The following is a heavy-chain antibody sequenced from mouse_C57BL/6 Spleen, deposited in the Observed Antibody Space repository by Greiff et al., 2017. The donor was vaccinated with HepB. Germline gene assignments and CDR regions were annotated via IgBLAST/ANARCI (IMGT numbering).Heavy chain of an antibody. V-gene: IGHV5-4*01. CDR1: GFTFSSYA. Sequence: EVQRVESGGGLVKPGGSLKLSCAASGFTFSSYAMSWVRQTPEKRLEWVATISDGGSYTYYPDNVKGRFTISRDNAKNNLYLQMSHLKSEDTAMYYCARDLDDYDGFAYWGQGTLVTVSA. J-gene: IGHJ3*01. CDR2: ISDGGSYT. CDR3: ARDLDDYDGFAY. D-gene: IGHD2-4*01.